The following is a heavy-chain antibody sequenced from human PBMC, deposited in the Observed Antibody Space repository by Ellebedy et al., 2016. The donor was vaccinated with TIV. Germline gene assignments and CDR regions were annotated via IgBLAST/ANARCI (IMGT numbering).Heavy chain of an antibody. CDR2: TRYDEFHN. J-gene: IGHJ4*01. CDR1: GFTFSSYW. D-gene: IGHD5-18*01. Sequence: GGSLRLSCAASGFTFSSYWMYWVRQAPGKGLEWVAFTRYDEFHNYFADSVKGRFTVSRDNAKNSLYLESNSLRAEDTAVYYCARGGPYNYGRGFDYWGHGILVTVSS. V-gene: IGHV3-30*02. CDR3: ARGGPYNYGRGFDY.